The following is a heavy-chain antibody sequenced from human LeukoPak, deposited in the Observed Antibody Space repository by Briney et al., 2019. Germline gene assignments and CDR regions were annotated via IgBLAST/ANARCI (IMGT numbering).Heavy chain of an antibody. Sequence: GGSLRLSCAASGFTFSSYWMHWVRQAPGKGLVWVSRINTDGSSTSYADSVKGRFTISRDNAKNTLYLQMNSLRAEDTAVYYCARGLRWFPGDYFDYWGQGTLVTVSS. CDR1: GFTFSSYW. D-gene: IGHD4-23*01. V-gene: IGHV3-74*01. J-gene: IGHJ4*02. CDR2: INTDGSST. CDR3: ARGLRWFPGDYFDY.